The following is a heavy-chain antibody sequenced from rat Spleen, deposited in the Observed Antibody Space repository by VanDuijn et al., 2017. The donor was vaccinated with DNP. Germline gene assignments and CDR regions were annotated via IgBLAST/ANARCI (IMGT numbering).Heavy chain of an antibody. J-gene: IGHJ3*01. D-gene: IGHD1-4*01. V-gene: IGHV5S10*01. Sequence: EVQLVESGGDLVQPGRSLKLSCAASGFTFSDYNMAWVRQAPTKGLEWVATISTTGSRTYYPDSVKGRFTISRDNAKSSLYLQMNSLKSEDTATYYCARRDYPVPAYWGQGTLVTVSS. CDR1: GFTFSDYN. CDR2: ISTTGSRT. CDR3: ARRDYPVPAY.